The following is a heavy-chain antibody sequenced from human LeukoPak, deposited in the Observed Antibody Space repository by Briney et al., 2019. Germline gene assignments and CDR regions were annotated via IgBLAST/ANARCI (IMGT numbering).Heavy chain of an antibody. CDR1: GGSISSGDYY. V-gene: IGHV4-30-4*01. D-gene: IGHD4-17*01. CDR2: IYYSGST. CDR3: ASSPYGPWYFDL. Sequence: SQTLSLTCTVSGGSISSGDYYWSWLRQPPGKGLEWIGYIYYSGSTYYYPSLKSRVTISVDTSKNQFSLKLSSVTAADTAVYYCASSPYGPWYFDLWGRGTLVTVSS. J-gene: IGHJ2*01.